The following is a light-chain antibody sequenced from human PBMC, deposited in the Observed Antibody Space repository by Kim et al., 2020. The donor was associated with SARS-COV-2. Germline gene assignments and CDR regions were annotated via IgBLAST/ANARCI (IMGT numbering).Light chain of an antibody. CDR3: GTWDSSLSAYV. CDR2: DNN. CDR1: SSNVGNNY. V-gene: IGLV1-51*01. J-gene: IGLJ1*01. Sequence: GQQVPISCSGSSSNVGNNYVSWYQQLPGTAPKLLIYDNNKRPSGIPDRFSGSKSGTSATLGITGLQTGDEADYYCGTWDSSLSAYVFGTGTKVTVL.